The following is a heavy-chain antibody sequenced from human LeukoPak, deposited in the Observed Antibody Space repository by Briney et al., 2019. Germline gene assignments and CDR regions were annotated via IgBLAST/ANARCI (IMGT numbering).Heavy chain of an antibody. J-gene: IGHJ4*02. CDR3: ARSDCSSTSCYDQYYFDY. V-gene: IGHV1-69*02. Sequence: SVKVSCKASVGTFSSYTISWVRQAPGQGLEWMGRIIPILGIANYAQKFQGRVTITADKSTSTAYMELSSLRSEDTAVYYCARSDCSSTSCYDQYYFDYWGQGTLVTVSS. CDR1: VGTFSSYT. D-gene: IGHD2-2*01. CDR2: IIPILGIA.